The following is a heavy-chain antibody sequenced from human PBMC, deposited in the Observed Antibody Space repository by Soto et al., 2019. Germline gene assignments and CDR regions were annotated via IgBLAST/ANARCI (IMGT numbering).Heavy chain of an antibody. CDR2: IIPIFGTA. CDR3: ARVLGDFDY. Sequence: QVQLVQSGAEVKKPGSSVKVSCKASGGTFSSYAISWVRQSPGQGLEWMGEIIPIFGTANYAQKFQGRLTITADDSPSTAYMELGSLRSEDNAVYYCARVLGDFDYWGQGTLVTVSS. D-gene: IGHD3-16*01. V-gene: IGHV1-69*01. CDR1: GGTFSSYA. J-gene: IGHJ4*02.